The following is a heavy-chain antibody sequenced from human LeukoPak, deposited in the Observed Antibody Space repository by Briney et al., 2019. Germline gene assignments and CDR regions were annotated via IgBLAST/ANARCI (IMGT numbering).Heavy chain of an antibody. CDR3: ARASDPWLQLT. V-gene: IGHV4-34*01. D-gene: IGHD5-24*01. J-gene: IGHJ5*02. Sequence: KPSETLSLTCAVYGGSFSGYYWSWIRQPPGKGLEWIGEINHSGSTNYNPSLKSRVTISVDTSKNQCSLKLSSVTAADTAVYYCARASDPWLQLTWGQGTLVTVSS. CDR2: INHSGST. CDR1: GGSFSGYY.